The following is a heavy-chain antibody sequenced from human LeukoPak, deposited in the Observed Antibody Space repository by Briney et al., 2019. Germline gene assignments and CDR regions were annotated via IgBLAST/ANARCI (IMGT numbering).Heavy chain of an antibody. CDR1: GGTFSSYA. D-gene: IGHD3-22*01. J-gene: IGHJ4*02. Sequence: SVKVSCKASGGTFSSYAISWVRQAPGQGLEWMGRIIPIFGTANYAQKFQGRVTITTDESTSTAYMELSSLRSEDTAVYYCASDKGSGSSGYFFFDYWGQGTLVTVSS. CDR3: ASDKGSGSSGYFFFDY. CDR2: IIPIFGTA. V-gene: IGHV1-69*05.